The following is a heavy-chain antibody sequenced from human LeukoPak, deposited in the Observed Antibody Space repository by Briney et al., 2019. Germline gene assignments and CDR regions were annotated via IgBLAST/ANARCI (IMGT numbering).Heavy chain of an antibody. V-gene: IGHV1-69*05. CDR2: IIPIFGTA. Sequence: GASVKVSCKASGGTFSSYAISWVRQAPGQGLEWMGRIIPIFGTANYAQKFQGRVTITTDESTSTAYMELSRLRSEDTAVYYCARDWCRVAVAGTCYYYYYMDVWGKGTTVTVSS. J-gene: IGHJ6*03. D-gene: IGHD6-19*01. CDR3: ARDWCRVAVAGTCYYYYYMDV. CDR1: GGTFSSYA.